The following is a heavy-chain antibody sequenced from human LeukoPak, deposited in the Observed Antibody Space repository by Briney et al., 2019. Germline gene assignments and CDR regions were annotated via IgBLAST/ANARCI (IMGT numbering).Heavy chain of an antibody. D-gene: IGHD6-25*01. Sequence: PSETLSLTCTVSGGSISSGSYYWSWIRQPAGKGLEWIGHIYTSGGTNYNPSLKSRVTISVDTSKNQFSLKLSSVTAADTAVYYCARGGYGYYYFDYWGQGTLVTVSS. J-gene: IGHJ4*02. V-gene: IGHV4-61*09. CDR1: GGSISSGSYY. CDR2: IYTSGGT. CDR3: ARGGYGYYYFDY.